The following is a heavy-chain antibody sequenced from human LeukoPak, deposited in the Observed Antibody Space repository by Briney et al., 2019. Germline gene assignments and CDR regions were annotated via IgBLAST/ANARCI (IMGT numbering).Heavy chain of an antibody. CDR1: GGSIGSYY. CDR3: ARVNQAVADHFDY. CDR2: IYYSGST. J-gene: IGHJ4*02. V-gene: IGHV4-59*01. D-gene: IGHD6-19*01. Sequence: SETLSLTCTVSGGSIGSYYWSWIRQPPGKGLEWIGYIYYSGSTNYNPSLKSRVTISVDTSKNQFSLKLYSVTAADTAVYYCARVNQAVADHFDYWGQGTLVTVSS.